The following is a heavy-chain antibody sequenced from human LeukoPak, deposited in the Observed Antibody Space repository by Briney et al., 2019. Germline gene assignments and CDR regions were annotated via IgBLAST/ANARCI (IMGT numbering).Heavy chain of an antibody. Sequence: SETLSLTCTVSGDSISSSSYYWGWIRQPPGKGLEWIGSIYYSGSTNYNPSLKSRVTISVDTSKNQFSLKLSSVTAADTAVYYCARGFRRIIVATKYGMDVWGQGTTVTVSS. V-gene: IGHV4-39*07. J-gene: IGHJ6*02. CDR3: ARGFRRIIVATKYGMDV. CDR2: IYYSGST. D-gene: IGHD5-12*01. CDR1: GDSISSSSYY.